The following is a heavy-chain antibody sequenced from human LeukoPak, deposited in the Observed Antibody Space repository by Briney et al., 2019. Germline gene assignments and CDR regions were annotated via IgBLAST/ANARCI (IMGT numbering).Heavy chain of an antibody. CDR3: AKVRASSGYFDY. CDR2: ISAGGGTT. Sequence: GGSLRLSCAASGFTFSSYAMSWVRQAPGKGLEWVSTISAGGGTTYYADSVKGRFTISRDSSKITLYLQMDSLRAEDTAVYYCAKVRASSGYFDYWGQGTLVTVSS. V-gene: IGHV3-23*01. D-gene: IGHD3-22*01. CDR1: GFTFSSYA. J-gene: IGHJ4*02.